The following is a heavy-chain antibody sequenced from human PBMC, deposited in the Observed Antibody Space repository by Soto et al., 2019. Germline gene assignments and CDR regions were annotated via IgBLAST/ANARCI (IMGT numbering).Heavy chain of an antibody. Sequence: ESGGGVVQPGRSLRLSCAASGFTFSSYGMHWVRQAPGKGLEWVAVIWYDGSNKYYADSVKGRFTISRDNSKNTLYLQMNSLRAEDTAVYYCARVYYYYYMDVWGKGTTVTVSS. CDR3: ARVYYYYYMDV. V-gene: IGHV3-33*01. CDR1: GFTFSSYG. J-gene: IGHJ6*03. CDR2: IWYDGSNK.